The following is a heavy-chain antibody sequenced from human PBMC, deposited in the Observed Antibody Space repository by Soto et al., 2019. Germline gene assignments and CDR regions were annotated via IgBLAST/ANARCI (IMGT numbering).Heavy chain of an antibody. CDR3: TKDRVPDGIYSFDY. V-gene: IGHV1-3*01. D-gene: IGHD2-15*01. Sequence: GASVKVSCKASGYTFTSYAMHWVRQAPGQRLEWMGWINAGDGNTKYSQKFQGRVTITRDTSASTAYMELNSLTVEDAAVYFCTKDRVPDGIYSFDYWGQGALVTVSS. J-gene: IGHJ4*02. CDR2: INAGDGNT. CDR1: GYTFTSYA.